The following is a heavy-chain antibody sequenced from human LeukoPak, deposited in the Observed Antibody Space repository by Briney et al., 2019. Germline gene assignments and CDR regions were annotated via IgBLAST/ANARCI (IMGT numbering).Heavy chain of an antibody. CDR1: GYTFTGYY. D-gene: IGHD3-10*01. Sequence: ASVKVSCKASGYTFTGYYMHWVRQAPGQGLEWMGWINPNSGGTNYAQKFQGRVTMTRDTSISTAYMELSRLRSDDTAVYYCARVSHYGPMGEAFDIWGQGTMVTVSS. J-gene: IGHJ3*02. CDR3: ARVSHYGPMGEAFDI. V-gene: IGHV1-2*02. CDR2: INPNSGGT.